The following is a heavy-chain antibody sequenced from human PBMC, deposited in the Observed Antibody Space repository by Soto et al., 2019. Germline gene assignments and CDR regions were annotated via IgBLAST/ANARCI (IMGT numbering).Heavy chain of an antibody. CDR1: GDSFSSDSAA. Sequence: PSQTLSLTCAISGDSFSSDSAAWNWIRQSPSRGLEWLGRTYYRSKWSSDYAASVKNRITFSADTSKNQFSLQLNSVTPEDTAMYFCSRSGGRPYLYYGMDVWGQGTKVTVSS. V-gene: IGHV6-1*01. CDR2: TYYRSKWSS. J-gene: IGHJ6*02. D-gene: IGHD2-15*01. CDR3: SRSGGRPYLYYGMDV.